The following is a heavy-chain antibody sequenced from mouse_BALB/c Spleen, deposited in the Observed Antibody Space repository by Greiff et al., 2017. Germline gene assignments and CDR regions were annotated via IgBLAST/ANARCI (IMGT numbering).Heavy chain of an antibody. V-gene: IGHV1S29*02. J-gene: IGHJ2*01. Sequence: EVKLQESGPELVRPGASVKISCKASGYTFTDYNMHWVKQSHGKSLEWIGYIYPYNGGTGYNQKFKSKATLTVDNSSSTAYMELRSLTSEDSAVYYCARLLYYFDYWGQGTTLTVSS. CDR3: ARLLYYFDY. D-gene: IGHD1-1*01. CDR2: IYPYNGGT. CDR1: GYTFTDYN.